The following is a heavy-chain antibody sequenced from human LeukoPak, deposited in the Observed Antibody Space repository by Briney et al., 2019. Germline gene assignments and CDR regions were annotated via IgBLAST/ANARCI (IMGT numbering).Heavy chain of an antibody. CDR2: LYSDGSA. CDR3: ARRGGDYSLSYY. CDR1: GFTFRTYG. J-gene: IGHJ4*02. Sequence: GGSLRLSCAASGFTFRTYGMHWVRQAPGKGLEWVSVLYSDGSAYHADSVKGRFTISRDNSKNTLYLQMNSLRAEDTAVYYCARRGGDYSLSYYWGQGTLVTVSS. V-gene: IGHV3-53*01. D-gene: IGHD3-16*01.